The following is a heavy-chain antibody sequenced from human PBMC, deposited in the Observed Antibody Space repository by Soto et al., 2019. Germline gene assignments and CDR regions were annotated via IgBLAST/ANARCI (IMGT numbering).Heavy chain of an antibody. CDR1: GYTFTSYD. V-gene: IGHV1-8*01. D-gene: IGHD1-26*01. CDR3: ARGSTSPDV. J-gene: IGHJ6*02. Sequence: GASVKVSCKASGYTFTSYDINWVRQDTGQGLEWMGWMNPNSGNTGYAQNFQGRVTMTRNTSISKAYMELSSVRSEDTAVYYYARGSTSPDVWAQGTPVTVSS. CDR2: MNPNSGNT.